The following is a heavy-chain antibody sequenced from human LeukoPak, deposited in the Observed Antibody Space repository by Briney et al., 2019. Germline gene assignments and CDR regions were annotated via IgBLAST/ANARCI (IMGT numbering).Heavy chain of an antibody. J-gene: IGHJ4*02. V-gene: IGHV3-66*01. CDR3: AKDASLGCSGGSCYPHFDY. D-gene: IGHD2-15*01. CDR2: IYSGGST. Sequence: GGSLRLSCAASGFTVSSNYMSWVRQAPGKGLEWVSVIYSGGSTYYADSVKGRFTISRDNSKNTLYLQMNSLRAEDTAVYYCAKDASLGCSGGSCYPHFDYWGQGTLVTVSS. CDR1: GFTVSSNY.